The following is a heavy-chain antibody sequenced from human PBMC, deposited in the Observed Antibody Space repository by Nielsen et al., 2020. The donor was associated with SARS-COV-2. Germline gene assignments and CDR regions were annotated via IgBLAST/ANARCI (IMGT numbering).Heavy chain of an antibody. Sequence: GGSLRLSCAASGFSFNNFGMHWVRQAPGKGLEGVAVISYDGSNKYYADSVKGRFTISRDNSKNTLYLQMNSLRAEDTAVYYCARASLDEGDYGPTTYYPDYWGQGTLVTVSS. J-gene: IGHJ4*02. CDR2: ISYDGSNK. D-gene: IGHD4-17*01. CDR1: GFSFNNFG. CDR3: ARASLDEGDYGPTTYYPDY. V-gene: IGHV3-30*03.